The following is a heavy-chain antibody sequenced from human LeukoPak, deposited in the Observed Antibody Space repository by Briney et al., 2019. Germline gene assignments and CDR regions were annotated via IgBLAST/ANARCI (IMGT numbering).Heavy chain of an antibody. Sequence: SVKVSCKASGGTFSSYAISWVRQAPGQGLEWMGRIIPIFGMANYAQKFQGRVTITADKSTSTAYMELSSLRSEDTAVYYCARDSTRYYDFWSDYYYYGMDVWGQGTTVTVSS. J-gene: IGHJ6*02. CDR2: IIPIFGMA. CDR3: ARDSTRYYDFWSDYYYYGMDV. V-gene: IGHV1-69*04. CDR1: GGTFSSYA. D-gene: IGHD3-3*01.